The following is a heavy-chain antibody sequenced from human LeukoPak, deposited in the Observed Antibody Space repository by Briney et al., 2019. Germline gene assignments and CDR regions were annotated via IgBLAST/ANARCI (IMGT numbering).Heavy chain of an antibody. D-gene: IGHD5-24*01. Sequence: GGSLRLSCASSGFTFNTYAMNWVRQAPGKGLEWVSYINSGNTFRYYADSVRGRCTISRDNPKSSLYLQMSNMRADDTALDFCARGGGFSTYRKYDAFDIWGQGTMVTVSS. CDR3: ARGGGFSTYRKYDAFDI. CDR2: INSGNTFR. J-gene: IGHJ3*02. CDR1: GFTFNTYA. V-gene: IGHV3-21*01.